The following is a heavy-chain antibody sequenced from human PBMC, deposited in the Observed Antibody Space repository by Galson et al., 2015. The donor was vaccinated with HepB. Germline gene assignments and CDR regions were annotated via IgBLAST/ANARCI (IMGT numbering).Heavy chain of an antibody. Sequence: SLRLSCAASGFTFSSYGMHWVRQAPGKGLEWVAFIRYDGSNKYYADSVKGRFTISRDNSKNTLYLQMNSLRAEDTAVYYCATLRFYCSGGSCYSFDYWGQGTLVTVSS. CDR3: ATLRFYCSGGSCYSFDY. CDR2: IRYDGSNK. V-gene: IGHV3-30*02. J-gene: IGHJ4*02. D-gene: IGHD2-15*01. CDR1: GFTFSSYG.